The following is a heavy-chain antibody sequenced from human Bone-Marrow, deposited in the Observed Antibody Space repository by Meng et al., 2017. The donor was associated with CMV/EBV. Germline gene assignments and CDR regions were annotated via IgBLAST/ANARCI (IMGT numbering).Heavy chain of an antibody. Sequence: GESLKISCAASGFAFSSYWMRWLRQVPGKGLEWVANINQDGSEKYYVDSVKGRFTISRDNAKNSLYLQMNSLRAEDTAVYYCAREGELDWNYARVFDYWGQGTRVTVSS. CDR3: AREGELDWNYARVFDY. J-gene: IGHJ4*02. V-gene: IGHV3-7*01. CDR2: INQDGSEK. CDR1: GFAFSSYW. D-gene: IGHD1-7*01.